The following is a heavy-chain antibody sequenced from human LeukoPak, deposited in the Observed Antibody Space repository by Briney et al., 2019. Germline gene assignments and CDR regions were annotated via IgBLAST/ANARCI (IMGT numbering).Heavy chain of an antibody. CDR2: ISSSGGST. CDR1: GFTFSRYI. D-gene: IGHD1-26*01. J-gene: IGHJ4*02. Sequence: PGGSLRLSCSASGFTFSRYIVHWVRQAPGKGLEYVSAISSSGGSTYYADSVKGRFTISRDNSKNTLYLQMSSLRAEDTAVYYCVKDVSGSYSFDCWGQGTLVTVSS. CDR3: VKDVSGSYSFDC. V-gene: IGHV3-64D*06.